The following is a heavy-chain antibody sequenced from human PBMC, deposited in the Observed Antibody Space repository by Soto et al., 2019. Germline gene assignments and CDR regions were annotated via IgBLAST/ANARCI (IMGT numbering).Heavy chain of an antibody. CDR1: GGSISSYY. CDR2: IYYSGST. V-gene: IGHV4-59*01. J-gene: IGHJ4*02. CDR3: ARDSGDY. Sequence: SETLSLTCTVSGGSISSYYWSWIRQPPGKGLEWIGYIYYSGSTNYNPSLKSRVTISVDTSKNQFSLKLSSVTAADTAVYYCARDSGDYWGQGTQVTVSS.